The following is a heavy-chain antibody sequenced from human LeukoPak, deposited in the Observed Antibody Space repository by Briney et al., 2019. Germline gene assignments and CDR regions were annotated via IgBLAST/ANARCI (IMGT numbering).Heavy chain of an antibody. V-gene: IGHV4-59*08. J-gene: IGHJ4*02. CDR1: GDSISSLY. D-gene: IGHD6-6*01. CDR2: IYYTRST. Sequence: SETLSLTCSVSGDSISSLYWSWIRQPPGKGLEWMGYIYYTRSTNYNPSLKSRVTMFVDMSKSQFSLRLSSVTAADTAVYYCARHRAYSSSSPFDYWGQGTLATVSS. CDR3: ARHRAYSSSSPFDY.